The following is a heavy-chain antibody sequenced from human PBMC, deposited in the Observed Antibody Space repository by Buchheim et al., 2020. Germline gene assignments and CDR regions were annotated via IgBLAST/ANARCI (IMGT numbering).Heavy chain of an antibody. CDR1: GFTFGDYA. CDR2: IRSKAYGGTT. V-gene: IGHV3-49*04. D-gene: IGHD3-3*01. J-gene: IGHJ6*02. Sequence: EVQLVESGGGLVQPGRSLRLSCTASGFTFGDYAMSWVRQAPGKGLEWVGFIRSKAYGGTTEYAASVKGRFTISRDDSNSIAYLQMNSLKTEDTAVYYCTRDQAGRFLEWFMDVWGQGTT. CDR3: TRDQAGRFLEWFMDV.